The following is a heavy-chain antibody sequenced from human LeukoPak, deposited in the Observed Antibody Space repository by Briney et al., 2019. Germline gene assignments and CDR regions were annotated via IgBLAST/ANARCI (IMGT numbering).Heavy chain of an antibody. J-gene: IGHJ4*02. CDR1: GFTFSSYS. CDR3: ARDGWPGSSYYRPFDY. D-gene: IGHD6-13*01. V-gene: IGHV3-21*01. Sequence: PGGSLSLSCAASGFTFSSYSINWVRQAPGKGLEWVSSISSGSGYIYYADSVKGRFTISRDDAKSSLYLQMNSLRADDTAVYYCARDGWPGSSYYRPFDYWGQGTLVTVSS. CDR2: ISSGSGYI.